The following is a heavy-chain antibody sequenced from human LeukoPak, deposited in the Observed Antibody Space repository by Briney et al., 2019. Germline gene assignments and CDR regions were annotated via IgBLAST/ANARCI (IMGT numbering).Heavy chain of an antibody. CDR1: GGSFSGYY. CDR3: ARGRRITTFGVVITGMSFDS. V-gene: IGHV4-34*01. D-gene: IGHD3-3*01. Sequence: PSETLSLTCAVYGGSFSGYYWSWIRQPPGKGLELIGEINHSGSTNYNPSLKGRFTISVDTSKNQFSMKLSSVTAADTAVYYCARGRRITTFGVVITGMSFDSWGQGTLVTVSS. J-gene: IGHJ4*02. CDR2: INHSGST.